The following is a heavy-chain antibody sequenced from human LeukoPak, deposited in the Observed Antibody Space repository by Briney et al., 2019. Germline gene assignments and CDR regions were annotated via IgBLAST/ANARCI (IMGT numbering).Heavy chain of an antibody. CDR2: ISGSGGST. CDR3: AKQITIAAEFDP. D-gene: IGHD6-13*01. V-gene: IGHV3-23*01. CDR1: GFTFSSYV. Sequence: GGSLRLSCAASGFTFSSYVMYWVRQPPGKGLEWVSGISGSGGSTYYADSVKGRFTISRDNPKNTLYLQMNSLRAEDTAVYYCAKQITIAAEFDPWGQGTLVTVSS. J-gene: IGHJ5*02.